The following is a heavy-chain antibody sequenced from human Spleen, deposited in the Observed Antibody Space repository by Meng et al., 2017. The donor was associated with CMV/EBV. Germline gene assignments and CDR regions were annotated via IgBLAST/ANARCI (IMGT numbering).Heavy chain of an antibody. Sequence: GESLKISCAASGFTFSSYGMHWVRQAPGKGLEWVANIKPDGSEKYYMDSVKGRFTSSRDNAKNSVYLQLNSLRAEDTAVYYCARDRGIQGWFDPWGQGTLVTVSS. V-gene: IGHV3-7*01. CDR1: GFTFSSYG. CDR2: IKPDGSEK. J-gene: IGHJ5*02. CDR3: ARDRGIQGWFDP.